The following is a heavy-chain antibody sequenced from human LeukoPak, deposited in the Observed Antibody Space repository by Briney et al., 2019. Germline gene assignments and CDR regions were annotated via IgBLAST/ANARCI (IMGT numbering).Heavy chain of an antibody. CDR2: IWYDGSNK. CDR1: GFTFGNYG. CDR3: ARDFVVVVAATPVGYYYGMDV. J-gene: IGHJ6*02. Sequence: PGGSLRLSCAASGFTFGNYGMHWVRQAPGKGLEWVAVIWYDGSNKYYADSVKGRFTISRDNSKNTLYLQLNSLRAEDTAVYYCARDFVVVVAATPVGYYYGMDVWGQGTTVTVSS. V-gene: IGHV3-33*08. D-gene: IGHD2-15*01.